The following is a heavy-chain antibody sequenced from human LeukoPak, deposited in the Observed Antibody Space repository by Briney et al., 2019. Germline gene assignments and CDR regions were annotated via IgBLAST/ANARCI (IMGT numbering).Heavy chain of an antibody. Sequence: PGRSLRLSCAASGFTFSSYEMNWVRQAPGKGLEWVSYISSSGSNIYYADSVKGRFTISRDNAKNSLYLQMNSLRAEDTAVYYCASRDYYDSSGYYAGTWGQGTQVTVSS. CDR2: ISSSGSNI. D-gene: IGHD3-22*01. J-gene: IGHJ4*02. CDR1: GFTFSSYE. CDR3: ASRDYYDSSGYYAGT. V-gene: IGHV3-48*03.